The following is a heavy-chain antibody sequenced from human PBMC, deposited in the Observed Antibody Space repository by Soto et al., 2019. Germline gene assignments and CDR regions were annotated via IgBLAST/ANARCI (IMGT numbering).Heavy chain of an antibody. CDR1: GYTFTSYG. J-gene: IGHJ2*01. D-gene: IGHD4-17*01. Sequence: QVQLLQSGAEVKKPGASVKVSCEASGYTFTSYGITWVRQAPGEGLEWMGWISGYNGNANYAQKFQGRVTMTTDTSTSTAYMELRSLTSDDTAVYYCARDADYGGNYWFFDLWGRGTLVTVSS. CDR3: ARDADYGGNYWFFDL. V-gene: IGHV1-18*01. CDR2: ISGYNGNA.